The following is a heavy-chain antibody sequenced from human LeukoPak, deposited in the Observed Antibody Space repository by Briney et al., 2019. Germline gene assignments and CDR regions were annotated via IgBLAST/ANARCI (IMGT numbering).Heavy chain of an antibody. V-gene: IGHV1-69*04. D-gene: IGHD3-9*01. CDR2: IIPILGIA. CDR3: ARDTRPVLRYFDRNVDAFDI. Sequence: ASVNVSCKASGGTFSSYAISWVRQAAGQGLEWMGRIIPILGIANYAQKFQGRVTITADKSTSTAYMELSSLRSEDTAVYYCARDTRPVLRYFDRNVDAFDIWGQGTMDTVSS. CDR1: GGTFSSYA. J-gene: IGHJ3*02.